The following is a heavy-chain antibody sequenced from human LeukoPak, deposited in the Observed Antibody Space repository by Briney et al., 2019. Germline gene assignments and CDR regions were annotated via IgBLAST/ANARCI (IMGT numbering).Heavy chain of an antibody. Sequence: PRGSLRLSCAASVLTFSRYSMNWVRQAPGKGLEWVSSISSSSSYIYYADSVKGRFTISRDNAKNSLYLQMNSLRAEDTAVYYCARVSGGGSGGYELDYWGQGTLVTVSS. CDR2: ISSSSSYI. V-gene: IGHV3-21*01. D-gene: IGHD5-12*01. J-gene: IGHJ4*02. CDR1: VLTFSRYS. CDR3: ARVSGGGSGGYELDY.